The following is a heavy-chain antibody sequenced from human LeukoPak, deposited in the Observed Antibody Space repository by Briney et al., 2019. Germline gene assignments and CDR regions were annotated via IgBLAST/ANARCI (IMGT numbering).Heavy chain of an antibody. J-gene: IGHJ4*02. V-gene: IGHV1-2*06. CDR1: GYTFIGNY. CDR2: INPNSGGT. CDR3: AREDGDRGYYFDY. D-gene: IGHD3-3*01. Sequence: GASVKVSCKASGYTFIGNYMHWVRQAPGHGLEWMGRINPNSGGTHNVQKFQGRVTMTRDTSISTAYMELSRLTSDDTAVYYWAREDGDRGYYFDYWGQGTLVTVSS.